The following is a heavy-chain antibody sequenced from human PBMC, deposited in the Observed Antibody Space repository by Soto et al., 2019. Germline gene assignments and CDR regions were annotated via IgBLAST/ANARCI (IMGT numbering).Heavy chain of an antibody. Sequence: PSETLSLTCAVSGGSISSGGYSWSWIRQPPGKGLEWIGYIYHSGSTYYNPSLKSRVTISVDRSKNQFSLKLSSVTAADTAVYYCARERSLRQLVPASGYYYYGMDVWGQGTTVTVSS. D-gene: IGHD6-6*01. V-gene: IGHV4-30-2*01. CDR1: GGSISSGGYS. J-gene: IGHJ6*02. CDR3: ARERSLRQLVPASGYYYYGMDV. CDR2: IYHSGST.